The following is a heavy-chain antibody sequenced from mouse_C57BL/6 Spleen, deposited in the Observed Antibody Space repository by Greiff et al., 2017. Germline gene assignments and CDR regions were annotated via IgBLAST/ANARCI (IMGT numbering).Heavy chain of an antibody. V-gene: IGHV5-6*01. D-gene: IGHD4-1*01. CDR1: GFTFSSYG. CDR2: ISSGGSYT. J-gene: IGHJ4*01. Sequence: EVQLVESGGDLVKPGGSLKLSCAASGFTFSSYGMSWVRQTPDKRLEWVATISSGGSYTYYPDSVKGRFTISRDNAKHTLYLQMSSLKSEDTAMYYCARHLTGRWGQGTSVTVSS. CDR3: ARHLTGR.